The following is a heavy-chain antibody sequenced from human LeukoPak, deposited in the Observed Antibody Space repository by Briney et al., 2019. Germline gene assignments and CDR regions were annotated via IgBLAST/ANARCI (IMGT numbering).Heavy chain of an antibody. V-gene: IGHV3-66*01. CDR1: GFTVSSNY. CDR3: AREADYGDFPFDI. Sequence: PGGSLRLSCAASGFTVSSNYMSWVRQAPGKGLEWVSVIYSGGSTYYADSVKGRFTIPRDNSKNTLYLQMNSLRAEDTAVYYCAREADYGDFPFDIWGQGTMVTVSS. CDR2: IYSGGST. J-gene: IGHJ3*02. D-gene: IGHD4-17*01.